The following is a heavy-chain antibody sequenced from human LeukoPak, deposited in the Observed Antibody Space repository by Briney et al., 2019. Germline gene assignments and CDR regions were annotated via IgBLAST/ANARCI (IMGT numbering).Heavy chain of an antibody. Sequence: ASVKVSCKASGYTFTSYYMHWVRQAPGQGLEWMGIINPSGGSTSYAQKFQGRVTMTRDMSTSTVYMELSSLRSEDTAVYYCAREGRAAAAKGYYYYMDVWGKGTTVTASS. CDR3: AREGRAAAAKGYYYYMDV. D-gene: IGHD6-13*01. CDR1: GYTFTSYY. J-gene: IGHJ6*03. CDR2: INPSGGST. V-gene: IGHV1-46*01.